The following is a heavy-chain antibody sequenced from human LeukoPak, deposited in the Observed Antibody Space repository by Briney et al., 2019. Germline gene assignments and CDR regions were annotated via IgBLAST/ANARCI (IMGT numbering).Heavy chain of an antibody. J-gene: IGHJ4*02. D-gene: IGHD3-10*01. V-gene: IGHV5-51*01. Sequence: GESLKISCKGSGYSFTSYWIGWVRQMPGKGLEWMGIIYPGDSDTRYSPSFQGQVTISADKSISTAYLQWSGLKASDTAMYYCAVRGPYYGSGPHNFDYWGQGTLVTVSS. CDR3: AVRGPYYGSGPHNFDY. CDR2: IYPGDSDT. CDR1: GYSFTSYW.